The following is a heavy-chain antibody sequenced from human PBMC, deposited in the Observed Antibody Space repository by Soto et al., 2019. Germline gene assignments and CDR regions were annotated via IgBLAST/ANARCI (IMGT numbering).Heavy chain of an antibody. V-gene: IGHV4-59*11. D-gene: IGHD3-10*01. CDR3: VRQRGNYFDF. CDR1: GDSINSRY. Sequence: SETLSLTCGVPGDSINSRYWSWIRQPPGKGLEWIGYIDYVGSTNYAPSLQSRVTMSVDTSKNQVSLKLRYVTAADTAVYYCVRQRGNYFDFWGQGTLVTVSS. J-gene: IGHJ4*02. CDR2: IDYVGST.